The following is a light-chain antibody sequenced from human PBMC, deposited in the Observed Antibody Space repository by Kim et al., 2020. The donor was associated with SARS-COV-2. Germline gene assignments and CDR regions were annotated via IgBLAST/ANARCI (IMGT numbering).Light chain of an antibody. CDR2: GKN. Sequence: SSELTQDPAVSVALGQTVRITCQGDNLRTYYASWYQQKPGQAPVLVIFGKNNRPSGIPDRFSGSSSGNTASLTITGAQAEDEADYYCKSRDSSGNLLVFGGCTQLTVL. J-gene: IGLJ2*01. V-gene: IGLV3-19*01. CDR3: KSRDSSGNLLV. CDR1: NLRTYY.